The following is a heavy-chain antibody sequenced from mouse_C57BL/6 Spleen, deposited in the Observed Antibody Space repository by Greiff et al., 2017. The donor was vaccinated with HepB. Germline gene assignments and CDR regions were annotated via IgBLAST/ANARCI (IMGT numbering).Heavy chain of an antibody. J-gene: IGHJ2*01. V-gene: IGHV1-63*01. Sequence: VQLQQSGAELVRPGTSVKMSCKASGYTFTNYWIGWAKQRPGHGLEWIGDIYPGGGYTNYNEKFKGKATLTADKSSSTAYMQFSSLTSEDSAIYYCAIRYYGPEDYFDYWGQGTTLTVSS. D-gene: IGHD1-1*01. CDR2: IYPGGGYT. CDR3: AIRYYGPEDYFDY. CDR1: GYTFTNYW.